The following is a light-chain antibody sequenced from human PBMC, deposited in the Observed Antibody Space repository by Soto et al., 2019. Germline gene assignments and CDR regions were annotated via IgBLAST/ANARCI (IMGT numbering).Light chain of an antibody. CDR2: VEGTGTY. CDR1: SGHRSYI. J-gene: IGLJ1*01. CDR3: ETWDTNTYV. Sequence: QLVLTQSSSASASLGSSVKLTCTLSSGHRSYIIAWHQQQPGKAPRYLMKVEGTGTYNKGSGVPDRFSDSSSGSDRYLTISNLQSEDEADYYCETWDTNTYVFGTGTKVTVL. V-gene: IGLV4-60*03.